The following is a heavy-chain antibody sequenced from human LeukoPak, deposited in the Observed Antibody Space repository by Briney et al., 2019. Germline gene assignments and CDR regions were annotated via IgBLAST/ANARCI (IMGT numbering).Heavy chain of an antibody. CDR2: IYHSGST. Sequence: SETLSLTCAASGGSISSGGYSWSWIRQPPGKGLEWIGYIYHSGSTYYNPSLKSRVTISVDRSKNQFSLKLSSVTAADTAVYYCARGRFLEWPYFDYWGQGTLVTVSS. V-gene: IGHV4-30-2*01. CDR1: GGSISSGGYS. CDR3: ARGRFLEWPYFDY. J-gene: IGHJ4*02. D-gene: IGHD3-3*01.